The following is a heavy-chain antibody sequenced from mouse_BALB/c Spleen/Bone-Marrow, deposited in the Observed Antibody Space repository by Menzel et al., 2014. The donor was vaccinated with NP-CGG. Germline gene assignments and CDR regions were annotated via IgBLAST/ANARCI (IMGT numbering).Heavy chain of an antibody. J-gene: IGHJ4*01. CDR1: GYTFSSYW. CDR2: ILPGSGSI. V-gene: IGHV1-9*01. CDR3: ASRYDTMDY. Sequence: VKLMESGAEPMKPGASVKISCKATGYTFSSYWIEWVKQRPGHGLEWIGEILPGSGSIKYNEKFKGKATFTADTSSNTAYMQLSSLTSEDSAVYYCASRYDTMDYWGQGTSVTVSS.